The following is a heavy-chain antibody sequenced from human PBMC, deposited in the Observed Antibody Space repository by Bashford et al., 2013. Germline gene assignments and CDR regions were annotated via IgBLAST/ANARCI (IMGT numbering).Heavy chain of an antibody. J-gene: IGHJ4*02. V-gene: IGHV3-23*01. Sequence: GSLRLSCVASGFNFRAHVMSWVRQAPGKGLEWVSRISGSGGDEYYGDSVKGRFTTSRDNAKDTLYLQMNSLRGEDTAVYYCALWGGGGLWTTWGQGTLVTGLL. CDR2: ISGSGGDE. D-gene: IGHD3/OR15-3a*01. CDR3: ALWGGGGLWTT. CDR1: GFNFRAHV.